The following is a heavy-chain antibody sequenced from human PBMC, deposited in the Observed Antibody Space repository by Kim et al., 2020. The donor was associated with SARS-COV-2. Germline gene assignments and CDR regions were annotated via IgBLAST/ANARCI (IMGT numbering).Heavy chain of an antibody. CDR1: GGSISSYY. Sequence: SETLSLTCTVSGGSISSYYWSWIRQPPGKGLEWIGYIYYSGSTNYNPSLKSRVTISVDTSKNQFSLKLSYVTAADTAVYYCARQYVDILTGYYPFDYWGQGTLVTVSS. CDR3: ARQYVDILTGYYPFDY. V-gene: IGHV4-59*08. D-gene: IGHD3-9*01. J-gene: IGHJ4*02. CDR2: IYYSGST.